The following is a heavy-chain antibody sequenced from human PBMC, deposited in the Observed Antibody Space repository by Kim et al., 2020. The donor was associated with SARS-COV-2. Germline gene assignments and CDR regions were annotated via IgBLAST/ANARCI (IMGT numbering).Heavy chain of an antibody. CDR1: GGSISGYY. D-gene: IGHD3-10*01. CDR3: AREIMVPSSRYYFYLMGV. J-gene: IGHJ6*01. Sequence: SQTLSLTCTVSGGSISGYYWSWIRQPPGKGLEWIGYIYNSGSTSYNPSLKSRVTISLDMSNNQFSLKLTSVTAADTAVYYCAREIMVPSSRYYFYLMGVW. V-gene: IGHV4-59*13. CDR2: IYNSGST.